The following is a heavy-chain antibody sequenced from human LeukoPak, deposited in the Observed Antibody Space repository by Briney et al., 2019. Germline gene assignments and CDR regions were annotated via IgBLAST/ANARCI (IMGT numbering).Heavy chain of an antibody. V-gene: IGHV3-23*01. CDR2: ISGSGGST. Sequence: PGRSLRLSYAASVFTFSSYAMSWVRQAPGKGLEWVSAISGSGGSTYYADSVKGRFTISRDNSKNTLYLQMNSLRAEDTAVYYCAKDRGSSSWYYHNWFDPWGQGTLVTVSS. CDR3: AKDRGSSSWYYHNWFDP. CDR1: VFTFSSYA. D-gene: IGHD6-13*01. J-gene: IGHJ5*02.